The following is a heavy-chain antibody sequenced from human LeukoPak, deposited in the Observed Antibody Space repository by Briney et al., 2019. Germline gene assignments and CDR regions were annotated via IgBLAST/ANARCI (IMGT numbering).Heavy chain of an antibody. CDR2: ISSSSRHI. V-gene: IGHV3-21*04. CDR3: ARAHAGGSYSGYFDY. J-gene: IGHJ4*02. CDR1: GFTFSSYS. D-gene: IGHD1-26*01. Sequence: GGSLRLSCAASGFTFSSYSMNWVRQAPGKGLEWVSSISSSSRHIYYADSVKGRFTIFRDDAKNSLFLQMDSLRVEDTAMYYCARAHAGGSYSGYFDYWGQGTLVTASS.